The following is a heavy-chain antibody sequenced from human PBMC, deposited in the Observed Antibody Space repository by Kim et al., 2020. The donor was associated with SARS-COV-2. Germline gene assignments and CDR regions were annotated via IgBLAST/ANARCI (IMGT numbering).Heavy chain of an antibody. J-gene: IGHJ3*02. Sequence: SVKGRFTISRDNSKNTLYLQMNSLRAEDTAVYYCAVGRLAAAGHGDAFDIWGQGTMVTVSS. CDR3: AVGRLAAAGHGDAFDI. D-gene: IGHD6-13*01. V-gene: IGHV3-30*07.